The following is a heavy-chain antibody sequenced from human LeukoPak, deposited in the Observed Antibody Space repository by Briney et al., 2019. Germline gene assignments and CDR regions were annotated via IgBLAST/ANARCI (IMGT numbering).Heavy chain of an antibody. V-gene: IGHV3-33*01. J-gene: IGHJ4*02. CDR2: IWNDGSTK. CDR1: RFTFSSYG. CDR3: ARDAGFTGSYYDY. D-gene: IGHD3-10*01. Sequence: GGSLRLSCAASRFTFSSYGMHWVRQAPGKGLEWVAVIWNDGSTKYYGDSVKGRLTISRDNSKNTLYLQMNSLRAEDTAVYYCARDAGFTGSYYDYWGQGTLVTVSS.